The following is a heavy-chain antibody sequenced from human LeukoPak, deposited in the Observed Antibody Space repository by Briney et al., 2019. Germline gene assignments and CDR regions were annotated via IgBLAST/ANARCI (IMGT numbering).Heavy chain of an antibody. J-gene: IGHJ6*03. D-gene: IGHD6-6*01. CDR3: ARDIEYSSSSYGYYYYYMDV. CDR1: GGTFSSYA. CDR2: IIPIFGTA. V-gene: IGHV1-69*13. Sequence: SVKASCKASGGTFSSYAISWVRQAPGQGLEWMGGIIPIFGTANYAQKFQGRVTITADESTSTAYMELSSLRSEDTAVYYCARDIEYSSSSYGYYYYYMDVWGKGTTVTVSS.